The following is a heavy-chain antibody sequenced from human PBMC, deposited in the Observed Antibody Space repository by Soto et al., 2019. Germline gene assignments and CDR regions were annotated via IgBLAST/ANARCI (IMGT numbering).Heavy chain of an antibody. V-gene: IGHV4-34*02. CDR3: SRYDGGKVLDY. J-gene: IGHJ4*02. Sequence: QVQLQQWGAGLLKPSETLSLTCAVYGGSFSGYYWSWIRQPPGKGLEWIGGINHSGSTNYNPSLKSRLTTSLDTPKNQLSLQLSSVTAADTAVYYCSRYDGGKVLDYWGQGTLVTVSS. D-gene: IGHD2-15*01. CDR2: INHSGST. CDR1: GGSFSGYY.